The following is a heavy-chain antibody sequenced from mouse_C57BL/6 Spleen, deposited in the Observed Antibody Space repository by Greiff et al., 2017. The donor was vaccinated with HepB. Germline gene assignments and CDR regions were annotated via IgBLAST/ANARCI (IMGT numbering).Heavy chain of an antibody. J-gene: IGHJ3*01. CDR1: GFTFSSYA. V-gene: IGHV5-4*01. Sequence: EVKLVESGGGLVKPGGSLKLSCAASGFTFSSYAMSWVRQTPEKRLEWVATISDGGSYTYYPENVKGRFTISRDNAKNNLYLQMSHLKSEDTAMYYCAREGVTVRFAYWGQGTLVTVSA. D-gene: IGHD2-13*01. CDR3: AREGVTVRFAY. CDR2: ISDGGSYT.